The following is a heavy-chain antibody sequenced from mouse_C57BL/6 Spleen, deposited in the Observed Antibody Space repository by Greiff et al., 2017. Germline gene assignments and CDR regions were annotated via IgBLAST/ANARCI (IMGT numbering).Heavy chain of an antibody. Sequence: EVKLMESGGGLVKPGGSLKLSYAASGFTFSDYGMHWVRQAPEKGLEWVAYISSGSSTIYYADTVKGRFTISRDNAKNTLFLQMTSLRSEDTAMYYCAIIYYYGSSFDYWGQGTTLTVSS. CDR3: AIIYYYGSSFDY. V-gene: IGHV5-17*01. D-gene: IGHD1-1*01. CDR2: ISSGSSTI. J-gene: IGHJ2*01. CDR1: GFTFSDYG.